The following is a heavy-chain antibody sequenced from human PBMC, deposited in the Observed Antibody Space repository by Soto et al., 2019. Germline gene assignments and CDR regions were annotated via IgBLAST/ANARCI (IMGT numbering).Heavy chain of an antibody. Sequence: SETLSLTCAVYGGSFSGYYWTWIRQPPGKGLEWIGYIYYSGSTNYNPSLKSRVTISVDTSKNQFSLKLSSVTAADTAVYYCARGDIVATITGSGWHNALTYFDYWGQGTLVTVSS. V-gene: IGHV4-59*01. J-gene: IGHJ4*02. D-gene: IGHD5-12*01. CDR2: IYYSGST. CDR3: ARGDIVATITGSGWHNALTYFDY. CDR1: GGSFSGYY.